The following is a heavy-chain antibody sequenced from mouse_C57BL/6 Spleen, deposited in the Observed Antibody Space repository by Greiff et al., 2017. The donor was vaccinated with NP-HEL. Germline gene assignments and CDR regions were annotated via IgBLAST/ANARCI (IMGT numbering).Heavy chain of an antibody. CDR2: IDPENGDT. CDR3: TVDDYGSSHGG. J-gene: IGHJ2*01. Sequence: EVQLQQSGAELVRPGASVKLSCTASGFNIKDDYMHWVKQRPEQGLEWIGWIDPENGDTEYASKFQGKATITADTSSNTAYLQLSRLTSEDTAAYYCTVDDYGSSHGGWGNGTTVSVST. CDR1: GFNIKDDY. D-gene: IGHD1-1*01. V-gene: IGHV14-4*01.